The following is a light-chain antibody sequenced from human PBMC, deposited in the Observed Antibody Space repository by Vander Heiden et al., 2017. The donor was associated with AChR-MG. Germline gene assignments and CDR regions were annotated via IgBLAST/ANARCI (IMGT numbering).Light chain of an antibody. Sequence: EIVFTQSPATLSLSPGERATLSCRASQSVSSYLAWYQQKPGQAPRLLIYDASNRATGIPARFSGSGSGTDFTLTISSLEPEDFAVYFCQGRYHWPPSFGQGTKLEIK. V-gene: IGKV3-11*01. CDR1: QSVSSY. CDR2: DAS. J-gene: IGKJ2*01. CDR3: QGRYHWPPS.